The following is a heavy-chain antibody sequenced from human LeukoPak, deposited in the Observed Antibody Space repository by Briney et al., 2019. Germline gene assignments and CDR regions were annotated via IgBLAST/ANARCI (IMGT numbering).Heavy chain of an antibody. CDR3: ARGREVAGTVTY. CDR2: MNPNSGNT. V-gene: IGHV1-8*01. Sequence: ASVKVSCEASGYTFTSYDINWVRQATGQGLEWMGWMNPNSGNTGYAQKFQGRVTMTRDTSISTAYMELSRLTSDDTAVYYCARGREVAGTVTYWGQGTLITVSS. J-gene: IGHJ4*02. D-gene: IGHD6-19*01. CDR1: GYTFTSYD.